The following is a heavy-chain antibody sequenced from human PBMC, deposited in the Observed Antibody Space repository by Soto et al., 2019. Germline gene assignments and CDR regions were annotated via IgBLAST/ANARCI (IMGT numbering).Heavy chain of an antibody. Sequence: QVQLVESGGGVVQPGRSLRLSCAASGFTFSGYTMHWVRQAPGKGLKWVAVISNDGSREYYADSVKGRFTISRDNSKNTLYLHMTSLKTEDTAVYYCTREKTRHWNYFDLWGQGTLVTVSS. CDR2: ISNDGSRE. D-gene: IGHD1-1*01. CDR1: GFTFSGYT. CDR3: TREKTRHWNYFDL. J-gene: IGHJ4*02. V-gene: IGHV3-30*01.